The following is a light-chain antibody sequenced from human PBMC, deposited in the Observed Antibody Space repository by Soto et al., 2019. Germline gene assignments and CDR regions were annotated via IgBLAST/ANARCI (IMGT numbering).Light chain of an antibody. CDR1: SSNVGGYHY. V-gene: IGLV2-8*01. J-gene: IGLJ3*02. CDR2: KVS. CDR3: SSYAGSNNLGV. Sequence: QSALTQPPSASGSRGQSVTISCTGTSSNVGGYHYVSWYQQHPGKAPKLMIYKVSKRPSGVPDRFSGSKSGNTASLTVSGLQPEDEADYYCSSYAGSNNLGVFGGGTQLTVL.